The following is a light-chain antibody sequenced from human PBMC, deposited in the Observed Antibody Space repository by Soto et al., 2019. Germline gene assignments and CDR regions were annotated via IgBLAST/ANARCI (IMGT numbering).Light chain of an antibody. Sequence: QSALTAPAPGSGSPGQSITISCPGTSSDVGGYKYVSWYQQYPGKAPQLMMYEVSNRPSGASNRFSGSKSGNTASLTLSGLQAEDEADYYCSSYTTRSPCVFGPGTKGTVL. CDR1: SSDVGGYKY. CDR2: EVS. CDR3: SSYTTRSPCV. J-gene: IGLJ1*01. V-gene: IGLV2-14*01.